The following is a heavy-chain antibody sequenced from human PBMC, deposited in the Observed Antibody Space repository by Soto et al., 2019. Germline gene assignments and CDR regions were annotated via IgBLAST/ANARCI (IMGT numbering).Heavy chain of an antibody. J-gene: IGHJ5*02. D-gene: IGHD3-10*01. V-gene: IGHV1-8*01. Sequence: GASVKVSCKASGYTFTSYDINWVRQATGQGLEWMGWMNPNSGNTGYAQKFQGRVTMTRNTSISTAYMELSSLRSEDTAVYYCARGLLDASSGRYLSWFDPWGQGTLVTVSS. CDR1: GYTFTSYD. CDR2: MNPNSGNT. CDR3: ARGLLDASSGRYLSWFDP.